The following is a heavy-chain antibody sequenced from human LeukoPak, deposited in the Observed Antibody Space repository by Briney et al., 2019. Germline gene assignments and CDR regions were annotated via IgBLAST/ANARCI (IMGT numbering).Heavy chain of an antibody. CDR3: ASSWYGLEYFYYYMDV. CDR1: GGTFSSYA. J-gene: IGHJ6*03. D-gene: IGHD6-13*01. CDR2: IIPIFGTA. Sequence: ASVKVSCKASGGTFSSYAISWVRQAPGQGLEWMGGIIPIFGTANYAQKFQGRVTITADESTSTAYMELSSLRSEDTAVYYCASSWYGLEYFYYYMDVWGKGTTVTVSS. V-gene: IGHV1-69*13.